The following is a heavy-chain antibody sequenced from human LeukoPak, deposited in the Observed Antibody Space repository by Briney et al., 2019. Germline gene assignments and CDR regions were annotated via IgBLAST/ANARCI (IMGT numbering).Heavy chain of an antibody. CDR1: GFTFSSYA. CDR3: ARDPYYDSSGYSAFDY. V-gene: IGHV3-30*04. CDR2: ISYDGSYK. J-gene: IGHJ4*02. Sequence: PGGSLRLSCAASGFTFSSYAMHWVRQAPGKGLEWVAVISYDGSYKYFANSVKGRFTISRDNSKNTLYLQMNSLRAEDTAVYYCARDPYYDSSGYSAFDYWGQGTLVTVSS. D-gene: IGHD3-22*01.